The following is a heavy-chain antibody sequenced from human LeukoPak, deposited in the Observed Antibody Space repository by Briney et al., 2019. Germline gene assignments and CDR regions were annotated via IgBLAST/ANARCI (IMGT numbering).Heavy chain of an antibody. Sequence: GGSLRLSCAASGFTFSSYTMNWVRQAPGKGLEWVSYITSSSSSIYYADSVKGRFTISRDNAKNSLYLQINSLRAEDTAVYYCPRRVVNAFDVWGQGTTVTVST. D-gene: IGHD3-3*01. J-gene: IGHJ3*01. CDR2: ITSSSSSI. V-gene: IGHV3-48*01. CDR3: PRRVVNAFDV. CDR1: GFTFSSYT.